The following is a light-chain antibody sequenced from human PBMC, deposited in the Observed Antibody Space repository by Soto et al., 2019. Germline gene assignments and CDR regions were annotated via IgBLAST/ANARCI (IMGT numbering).Light chain of an antibody. CDR3: QQRSNWPPLT. V-gene: IGKV3-11*01. CDR2: EAS. CDR1: QSVSSY. Sequence: EIVLTQSPATLSLSPGERATLSCRASQSVSSYLAWYQQKPGQAPRLLIYEASNRATGIPASFSGSGSGTDFSLTISSLEPEDFAVYYWQQRSNWPPLTVGGGTKLEIK. J-gene: IGKJ4*01.